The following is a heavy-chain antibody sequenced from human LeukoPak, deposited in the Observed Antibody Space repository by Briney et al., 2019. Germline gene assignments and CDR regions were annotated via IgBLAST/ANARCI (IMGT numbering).Heavy chain of an antibody. V-gene: IGHV4-39*01. D-gene: IGHD1-1*01. Sequence: SETLSLTCTVSGGSISSSSYYWGWIRQPPGKGLEWIGTIYYSGSTYYNPSLNSRVTISVDTSKNQFSLKLSSLTAADTAVYFCARHDVHLERRGFGRGVHLNWFDPWGQGTLVTVSP. J-gene: IGHJ5*02. CDR3: ARHDVHLERRGFGRGVHLNWFDP. CDR2: IYYSGST. CDR1: GGSISSSSYY.